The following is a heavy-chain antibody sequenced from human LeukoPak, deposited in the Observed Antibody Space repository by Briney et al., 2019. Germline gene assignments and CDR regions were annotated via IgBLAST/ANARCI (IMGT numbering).Heavy chain of an antibody. V-gene: IGHV3-48*04. D-gene: IGHD6-13*01. CDR1: GFTFSSYS. CDR2: ISSGGHTI. CDR3: ARDDPGIAAAGVFDY. J-gene: IGHJ4*02. Sequence: PGGSLRLSCAASGFTFSSYSMNWVRQAPGKGLEWASYISSGGHTIYYADSVKGRFTISRDNAKNSLYLQMDSLRAEDTAVYYCARDDPGIAAAGVFDYWGQGTLVTVSS.